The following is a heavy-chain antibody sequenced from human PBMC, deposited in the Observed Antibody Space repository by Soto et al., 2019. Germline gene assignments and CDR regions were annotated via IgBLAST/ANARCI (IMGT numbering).Heavy chain of an antibody. CDR2: ISSSSSYI. CDR3: ARVAVGATRWFDP. J-gene: IGHJ5*02. CDR1: GFTFSSYS. Sequence: EVQLVESGGGLVKPGGSLRLSCAASGFTFSSYSMNWVRQAPGKGLEWVSSISSSSSYIYYADSVKGRFTISRDNAKNSLYLQMNSLRDEDTAVYYCARVAVGATRWFDPWGQGTLVTVSS. D-gene: IGHD1-26*01. V-gene: IGHV3-21*01.